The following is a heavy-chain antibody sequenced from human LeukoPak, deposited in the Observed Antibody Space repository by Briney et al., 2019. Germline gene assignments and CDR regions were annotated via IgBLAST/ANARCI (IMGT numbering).Heavy chain of an antibody. D-gene: IGHD3-22*01. CDR1: GFTFSSYA. V-gene: IGHV3-30*04. CDR2: ISYDGSNK. J-gene: IGHJ4*02. CDR3: ARDPYYYDSSGYIDY. Sequence: GGSLRLSCAASGFTFSSYAMHWVRQAPDKGLEWVAVISYDGSNKYYADSVKGRFTISRDNSKNTLYLQMNSLRAEDTAVYYCARDPYYYDSSGYIDYWGQGTLVTVSS.